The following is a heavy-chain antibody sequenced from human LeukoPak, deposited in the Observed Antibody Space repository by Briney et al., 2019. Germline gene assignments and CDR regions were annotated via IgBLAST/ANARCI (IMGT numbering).Heavy chain of an antibody. CDR3: ARVLGYDSSGYYRGYFDY. V-gene: IGHV3-53*04. Sequence: GGSLRLSCAASGFTVTNNYMSWVRQAPGKGLEWVSVIYSAGTTYYADSVKGRFTISRQNPENTLLLQMNSLRPEDTALYYCARVLGYDSSGYYRGYFDYWGQGTLVTVSS. J-gene: IGHJ4*02. D-gene: IGHD3-22*01. CDR2: IYSAGTT. CDR1: GFTVTNNY.